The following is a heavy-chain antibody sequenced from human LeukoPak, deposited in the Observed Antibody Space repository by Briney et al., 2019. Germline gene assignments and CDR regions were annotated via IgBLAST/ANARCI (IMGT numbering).Heavy chain of an antibody. J-gene: IGHJ4*02. CDR1: GFTFTTYG. CDR2: ISDSGGST. CDR3: AKLSGSSCYSAGSC. V-gene: IGHV3-23*01. Sequence: PGGSLRLSCAASGFTFTTYGMSWVRQAPGKGLEWVSVISDSGGSTYYADSVKGRFTISRDNSKNTLYLQMNSLRADDTAVYYCAKLSGSSCYSAGSCGGQGTPVTVSS. D-gene: IGHD2-15*01.